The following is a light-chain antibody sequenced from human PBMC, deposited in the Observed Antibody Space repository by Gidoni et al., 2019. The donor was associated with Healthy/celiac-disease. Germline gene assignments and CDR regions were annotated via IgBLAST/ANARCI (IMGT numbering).Light chain of an antibody. V-gene: IGKV3-15*01. J-gene: IGKJ1*01. CDR3: QQYKNWPGT. CDR2: GAS. CDR1: QSVSSN. Sequence: LVLTQSPATLSVSPGERATLSCSASQSVSSNLAWYQQKPGQAPRLLIYGASTRATGIPARFSGSGSGTEFTLTISSLQSEDFAVYYCQQYKNWPGTFGQGTKVEIK.